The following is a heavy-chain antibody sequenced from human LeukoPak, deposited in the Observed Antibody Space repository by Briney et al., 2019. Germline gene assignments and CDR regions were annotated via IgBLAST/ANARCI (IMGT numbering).Heavy chain of an antibody. J-gene: IGHJ4*02. Sequence: GGSLRLSCTASGFTFGDYAMSWVRQAPGKGLEWVGFIRSKAYGGTTEYAASVKGRFTISRDDSKSIAYLQMNSLKTEDTAVYYCTRDPGGDYGWLDYWGQGTLVTVSS. CDR2: IRSKAYGGTT. CDR3: TRDPGGDYGWLDY. CDR1: GFTFGDYA. V-gene: IGHV3-49*04. D-gene: IGHD4-17*01.